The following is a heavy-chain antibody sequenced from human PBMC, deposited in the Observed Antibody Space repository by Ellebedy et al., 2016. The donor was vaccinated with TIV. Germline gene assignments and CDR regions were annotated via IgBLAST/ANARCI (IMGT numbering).Heavy chain of an antibody. Sequence: ASVKVSXXASGYTFTSYAMHWVRQAPGQRLEWMGWINAGNGNTKYSQKFQGRVTITRDTSASTAYMELSSLRSEDTAVYYCARDRGAVAGTGRYFQHWGQGTLVTVSS. V-gene: IGHV1-3*01. CDR1: GYTFTSYA. CDR3: ARDRGAVAGTGRYFQH. D-gene: IGHD6-19*01. J-gene: IGHJ1*01. CDR2: INAGNGNT.